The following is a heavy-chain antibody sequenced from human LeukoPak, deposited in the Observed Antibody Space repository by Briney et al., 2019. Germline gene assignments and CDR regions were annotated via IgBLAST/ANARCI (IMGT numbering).Heavy chain of an antibody. CDR3: AKTSSGHYYFDY. J-gene: IGHJ4*02. CDR1: GFTFSNYA. D-gene: IGHD6-19*01. CDR2: ISGSGGTT. Sequence: GGSLRLSCAASGFTFSNYAMSWVRQAPGKGLEWVSAISGSGGTTSYAGSVKDRFTISRDISENTLYLQMNSLRAEDTAIYYCAKTSSGHYYFDYWGQGTLVTVSS. V-gene: IGHV3-23*01.